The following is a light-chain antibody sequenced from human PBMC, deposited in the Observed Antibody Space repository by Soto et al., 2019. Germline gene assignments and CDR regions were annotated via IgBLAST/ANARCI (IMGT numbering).Light chain of an antibody. Sequence: DIQMTQSPSTLSASVGDRVTITCRASQSISSWLAWYQQKPGKAPKLLIYKASSLESGVPSRFSGSGSGTEFTLTISSLQPDDFATYYCQHYNTYPITFGQVTRLEIK. CDR2: KAS. CDR1: QSISSW. J-gene: IGKJ5*01. CDR3: QHYNTYPIT. V-gene: IGKV1-5*03.